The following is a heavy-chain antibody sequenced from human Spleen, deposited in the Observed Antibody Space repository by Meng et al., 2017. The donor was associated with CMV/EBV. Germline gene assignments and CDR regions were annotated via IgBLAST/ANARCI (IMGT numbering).Heavy chain of an antibody. CDR2: INHSGST. CDR3: ARGLIAPRGFDY. CDR1: GGSFSGYY. Sequence: SETLSLTCAVYGGSFSGYYWSWIRQPPGKGLEWIGEINHSGSTNYNPSLKSRVTISVDTSKNQFSLKLSSVTAADTAVYYCARGLIAPRGFDYWGQGTLVTVSS. V-gene: IGHV4-34*01. J-gene: IGHJ4*02.